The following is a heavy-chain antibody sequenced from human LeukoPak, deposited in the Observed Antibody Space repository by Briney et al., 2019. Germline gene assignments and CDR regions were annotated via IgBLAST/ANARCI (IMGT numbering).Heavy chain of an antibody. CDR3: ARVKEETSVTIPDYFQH. Sequence: HRASVKVSCKASGYTFTGYYMHWVRQAPGQGLEWMGWINPNSGGTNYAQKFQGRVTMTRDTSISTAYMELSRLRSDDTAVYYCARVKEETSVTIPDYFQHWGQGTLVTVSS. CDR1: GYTFTGYY. V-gene: IGHV1-2*02. CDR2: INPNSGGT. J-gene: IGHJ1*01. D-gene: IGHD4-17*01.